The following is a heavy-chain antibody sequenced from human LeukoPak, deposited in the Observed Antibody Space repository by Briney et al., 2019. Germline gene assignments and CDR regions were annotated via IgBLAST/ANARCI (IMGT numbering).Heavy chain of an antibody. CDR1: GVSIRSSYYY. J-gene: IGHJ4*02. D-gene: IGHD1-26*01. Sequence: SETLSLTCTVSGVSIRSSYYYWGWIRQPPGKGLEWIGSIYDSGSTYYNLSLKSRVTISVDTSKNQFSLKLYSVPAADTAVYYCARHQFRGRSSLVDFWGQGTLVTVSS. CDR3: ARHQFRGRSSLVDF. CDR2: IYDSGST. V-gene: IGHV4-39*01.